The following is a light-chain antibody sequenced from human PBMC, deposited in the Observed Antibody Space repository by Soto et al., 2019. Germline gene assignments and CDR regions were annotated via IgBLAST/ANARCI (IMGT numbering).Light chain of an antibody. J-gene: IGKJ3*01. CDR3: QQYHSAPFA. V-gene: IGKV3-20*01. CDR2: DAS. CDR1: QSVYSSH. Sequence: EIVLTQSPGTLSLSPGERATLSCRASQSVYSSHLAWYRQKPGQVPRLLIYDASSRATGIPDRFSGRGSGTDFTLTIRRLEPEDFAVYYCQQYHSAPFAFGPGTKVYIK.